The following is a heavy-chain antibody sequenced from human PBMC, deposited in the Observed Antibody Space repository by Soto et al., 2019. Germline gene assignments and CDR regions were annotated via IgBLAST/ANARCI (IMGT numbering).Heavy chain of an antibody. CDR3: AREPATSKPEGVDF. J-gene: IGHJ4*02. Sequence: ASVKVSCKDSGYTFSDYYIHWVRQAPGQGLEWMGWINPNSGGTKYEPKFQGGVTMTRDTSITTAYMELSRLRSGDTAVYYCAREPATSKPEGVDFWGQGTLVTVSS. CDR1: GYTFSDYY. CDR2: INPNSGGT. D-gene: IGHD1-1*01. V-gene: IGHV1-2*02.